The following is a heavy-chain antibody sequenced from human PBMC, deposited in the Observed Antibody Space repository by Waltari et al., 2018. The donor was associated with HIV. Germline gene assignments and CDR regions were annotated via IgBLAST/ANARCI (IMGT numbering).Heavy chain of an antibody. D-gene: IGHD5-18*01. V-gene: IGHV4-38-2*01. CDR2: ASRSGST. J-gene: IGHJ4*02. Sequence: QVHLHESGPGMVKPSETLSLTCAVSGYSISSDYYWGWIRQPPGKGLEWIGSASRSGSTYYSPSLKSRVTISLDTSKNQFSLKLNSVAAADTAVYYCGSGSRRGHSHGIDYWGQGTLVTVSS. CDR1: GYSISSDYY. CDR3: GSGSRRGHSHGIDY.